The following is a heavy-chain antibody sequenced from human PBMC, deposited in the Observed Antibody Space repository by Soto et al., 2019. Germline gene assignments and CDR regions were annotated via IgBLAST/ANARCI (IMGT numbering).Heavy chain of an antibody. J-gene: IGHJ4*01. CDR2: ISYSGSHT. V-gene: IGHV3-48*03. CDR1: GFSFSNYE. Sequence: EVQLVESGGGLVQPGGSLRLSCAASGFSFSNYEMNWVRQAPGKGLEWVSYISYSGSHTDYTDSVKGRFTISRDNAKNSLYLQMNSLRAEDTAVYYCVRDRSARVPTSIDYWGHGTLVTVSS. D-gene: IGHD3-3*01. CDR3: VRDRSARVPTSIDY.